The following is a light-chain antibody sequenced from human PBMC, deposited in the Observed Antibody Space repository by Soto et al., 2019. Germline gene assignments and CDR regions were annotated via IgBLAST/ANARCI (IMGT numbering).Light chain of an antibody. CDR1: QTISSY. CDR3: QQSYSRPVT. V-gene: IGKV1-39*01. Sequence: DIQMTQSPSSLSASVGDRVTITCRASQTISSYLNWFQQKPGKAPRLLIFLASTLESGVPSGFSGSGSGTDFTLTISSLQPEDFATYYCQQSYSRPVTFGQGTKLDI. J-gene: IGKJ2*01. CDR2: LAS.